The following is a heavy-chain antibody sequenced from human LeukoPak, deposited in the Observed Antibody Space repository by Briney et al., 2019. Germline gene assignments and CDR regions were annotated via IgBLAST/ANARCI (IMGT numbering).Heavy chain of an antibody. CDR3: ARTVASSILRGYNWFDP. CDR1: GGSVSSSRYY. CDR2: IYYTGST. V-gene: IGHV4-39*07. Sequence: SETLSLTCPVSGGSVSSSRYYWGWIRQPPGKGLEWIGSIYYTGSTYYKPSLKSRVTISVDASKNQFSLKLSSVTAADTAVYYCARTVASSILRGYNWFDPWGQGTLVTVSS. J-gene: IGHJ5*02. D-gene: IGHD5-12*01.